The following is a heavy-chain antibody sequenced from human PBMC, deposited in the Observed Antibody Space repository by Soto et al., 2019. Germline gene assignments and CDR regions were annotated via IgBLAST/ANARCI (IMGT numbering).Heavy chain of an antibody. J-gene: IGHJ6*02. Sequence: GGSLRLSCAASGFTFSSYAMHWVRQAPGKGLEWVAVVSYDGSNKYYADSVKGRFTISRDNSKNTLYLQMNSLRAEDTAVYYCARMYYDFWATDGNYYGMDVWGQGTTVTVSS. CDR3: ARMYYDFWATDGNYYGMDV. V-gene: IGHV3-30-3*01. D-gene: IGHD3-3*01. CDR1: GFTFSSYA. CDR2: VSYDGSNK.